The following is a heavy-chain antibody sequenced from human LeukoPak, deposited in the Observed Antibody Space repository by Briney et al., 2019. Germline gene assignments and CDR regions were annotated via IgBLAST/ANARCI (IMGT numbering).Heavy chain of an antibody. CDR3: ARDRGTTGYYYLDS. Sequence: SGTLSLTCSVSGGPITEYYWSWIRQPPGKGLEWIGYIYHTGSTNYSPSLKSRLTMSVDASRNQFSLKLVSVTAADTGVYYCARDRGTTGYYYLDSWGQGILVTVSS. CDR2: IYHTGST. D-gene: IGHD1-26*01. J-gene: IGHJ4*02. V-gene: IGHV4-59*01. CDR1: GGPITEYY.